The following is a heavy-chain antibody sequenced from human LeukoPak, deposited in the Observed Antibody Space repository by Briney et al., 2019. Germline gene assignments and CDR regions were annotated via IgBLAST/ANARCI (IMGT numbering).Heavy chain of an antibody. CDR1: GYSISGGYY. V-gene: IGHV4-38-2*02. D-gene: IGHD3-16*01. CDR3: ARALYYLLDY. J-gene: IGHJ4*02. Sequence: SETLSLTCTVSGYSISGGYYWGWIRQPPGKGLEWIGSIYHSGSTYYNPSLKSRVTISVDTSKNQFSLKLSSVTAADTAVYYCARALYYLLDYWGQGTLVTVSS. CDR2: IYHSGST.